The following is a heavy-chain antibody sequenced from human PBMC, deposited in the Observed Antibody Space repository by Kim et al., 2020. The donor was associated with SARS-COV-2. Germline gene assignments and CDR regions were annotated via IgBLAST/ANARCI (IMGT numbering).Heavy chain of an antibody. Sequence: ASVKVSCKASGYTFTSYSIHWVRQAPGQRLEWMGWINVVNGNTKYSQKFQGRVTITRDTSASTIYMELSSLRSEDTAVYYCARDGRSVDYYFDIWGQGTLVTVSS. CDR2: INVVNGNT. J-gene: IGHJ4*02. CDR1: GYTFTSYS. CDR3: ARDGRSVDYYFDI. V-gene: IGHV1-3*01.